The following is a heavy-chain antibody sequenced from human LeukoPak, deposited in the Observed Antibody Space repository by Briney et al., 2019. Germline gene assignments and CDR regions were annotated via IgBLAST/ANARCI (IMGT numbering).Heavy chain of an antibody. CDR3: ARAALTTWHHDH. V-gene: IGHV3-74*03. D-gene: IGHD4-11*01. Sequence: GGSLRLSCTASGFTFSSYWMSWVRQVPGKGLVWVSRITSDGSDTTYADSVKGRFTISRDNAKNTLYLQMNGLRVEDTAVYYCARAALTTWHHDHWGQGTLVTVSS. CDR2: ITSDGSDT. CDR1: GFTFSSYW. J-gene: IGHJ4*02.